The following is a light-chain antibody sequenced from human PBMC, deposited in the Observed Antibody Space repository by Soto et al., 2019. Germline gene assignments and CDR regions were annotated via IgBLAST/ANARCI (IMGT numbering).Light chain of an antibody. CDR2: DAS. V-gene: IGKV3-11*01. J-gene: IGKJ4*01. CDR3: QQRSNWPPVT. Sequence: EIVLTQSPATLSLSPGERATLSCRASQSVSSYLAWYQQKPGQAPRLLIYDASNRATGIPARFSGSGSGTDSPLTISSLEPEDFAIYYCQQRSNWPPVTFGGGTKVAIK. CDR1: QSVSSY.